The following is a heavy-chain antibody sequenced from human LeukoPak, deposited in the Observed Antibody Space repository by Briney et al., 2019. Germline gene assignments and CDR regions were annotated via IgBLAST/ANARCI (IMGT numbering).Heavy chain of an antibody. V-gene: IGHV3-7*03. J-gene: IGHJ4*02. CDR1: GFTFNTYW. Sequence: GGSLRLSCAASGFTFNTYWMSWVRQAPGKGLEWVANIKQDGSEKYYVDSVKGRFTISRDNSKNTLYLQMNSLRAEDTAVYYCAKVEDFMAVAGSFDYWGQGTLVTVSS. CDR3: AKVEDFMAVAGSFDY. D-gene: IGHD6-19*01. CDR2: IKQDGSEK.